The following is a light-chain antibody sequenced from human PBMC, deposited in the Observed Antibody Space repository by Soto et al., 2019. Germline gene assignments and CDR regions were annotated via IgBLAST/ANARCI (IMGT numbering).Light chain of an antibody. J-gene: IGKJ1*01. Sequence: EIVLTQSPGTLSLSPGERATLSCRASQSVSSSYLAWYQQKPGQAPRLLLYGGSSRATGIPDRFSGSGAGTDFTRTISRLEPEDSAVYYCQQYGSSPWTVGEGTKVEIK. CDR2: GGS. CDR3: QQYGSSPWT. CDR1: QSVSSSY. V-gene: IGKV3-20*01.